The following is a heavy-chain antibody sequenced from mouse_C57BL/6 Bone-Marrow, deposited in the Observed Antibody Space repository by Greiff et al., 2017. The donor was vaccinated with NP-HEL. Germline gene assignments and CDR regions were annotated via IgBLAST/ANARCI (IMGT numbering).Heavy chain of an antibody. CDR2: IYPSDSET. D-gene: IGHD1-1*02. V-gene: IGHV1-61*01. CDR1: GYTFTSYW. J-gene: IGHJ4*01. CDR3: ARFCISGGGAMDY. Sequence: QVQLQQPGAELVRPGSSVKLSCKASGYTFTSYWMDWVKQRPGQGLEWIGHIYPSDSETHYNQKFKDKATLTVDKSSSTAYMQLGSLTSEDSAVYYSARFCISGGGAMDYWVQGTSVTVSS.